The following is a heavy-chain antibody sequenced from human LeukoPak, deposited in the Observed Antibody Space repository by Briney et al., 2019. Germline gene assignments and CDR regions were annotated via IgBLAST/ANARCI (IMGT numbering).Heavy chain of an antibody. D-gene: IGHD5-18*01. CDR1: GYTFTGYY. Sequence: SVKVSCKASGYTFTGYYMHWVRQAPGQGLEWMGGIIPIFGTANYAQKFQGRVTITADKSTSTAYMELSSLRSEDTAVYYCAKKTAMADDAFDIWGQGTMVTVSS. V-gene: IGHV1-69*06. CDR2: IIPIFGTA. J-gene: IGHJ3*02. CDR3: AKKTAMADDAFDI.